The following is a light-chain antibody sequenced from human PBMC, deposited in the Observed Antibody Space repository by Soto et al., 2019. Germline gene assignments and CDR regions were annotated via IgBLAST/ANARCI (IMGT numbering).Light chain of an antibody. Sequence: EIGLTQSPGTLSLSPGERATLSCRASQSVSSSYLAWYHQKPGQAPRLLIYGASSRATGIPDRFSGSGSGTDFTLTISRLEPEDFAVYYCQQYGSFPYTFGQGTKLEIK. CDR3: QQYGSFPYT. V-gene: IGKV3-20*01. J-gene: IGKJ2*01. CDR2: GAS. CDR1: QSVSSSY.